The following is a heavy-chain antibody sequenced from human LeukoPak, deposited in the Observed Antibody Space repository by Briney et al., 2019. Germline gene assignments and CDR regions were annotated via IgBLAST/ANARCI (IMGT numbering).Heavy chain of an antibody. V-gene: IGHV1-2*02. D-gene: IGHD3-3*01. CDR2: INPNSGGT. J-gene: IGHJ6*02. CDR3: ARDRARITIFRPSGMDV. Sequence: ASVKVSCKASGYTFTGYYMHWVRQAPGQGLEWMGWINPNSGGTNYAQKFQGRVTMTRDTSISTAYMELSRLRSDDTAVYYCARDRARITIFRPSGMDVWGQGTTVTVSS. CDR1: GYTFTGYY.